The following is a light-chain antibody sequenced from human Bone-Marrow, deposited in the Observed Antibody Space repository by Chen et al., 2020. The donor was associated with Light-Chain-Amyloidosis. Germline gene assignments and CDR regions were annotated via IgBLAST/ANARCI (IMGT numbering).Light chain of an antibody. CDR1: QSVLYSSNNKNY. CDR2: LAS. Sequence: DIVMTQSPDSLAVSLGERATINCKSSQSVLYSSNNKNYLAWYQQKPGQPPKLLIYLASTRESGVPDRCSGSGSGTDFTLTISSLQAEDVAVYDCQQYYSPPTFGQGTKVEIK. V-gene: IGKV4-1*01. J-gene: IGKJ1*01. CDR3: QQYYSPPT.